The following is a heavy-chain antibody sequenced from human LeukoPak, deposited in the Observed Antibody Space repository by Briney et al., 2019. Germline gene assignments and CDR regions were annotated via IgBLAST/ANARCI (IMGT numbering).Heavy chain of an antibody. D-gene: IGHD3-10*01. CDR2: IYSGGST. Sequence: GGSLRLSCAASGFTLSSNYMSWIRQAPGEGLEWVSVIYSGGSTYYADSVKGRFTISRDNSKHTLYLQMNSLRAEDTAVYYCARASSLLWFGEYPGGGFDYWGQGTLVTVSS. CDR3: ARASSLLWFGEYPGGGFDY. J-gene: IGHJ4*02. V-gene: IGHV3-66*01. CDR1: GFTLSSNY.